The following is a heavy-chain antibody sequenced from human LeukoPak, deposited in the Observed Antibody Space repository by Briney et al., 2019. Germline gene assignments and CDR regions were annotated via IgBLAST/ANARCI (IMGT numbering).Heavy chain of an antibody. Sequence: GRSLRLSCAASGFTFSSYGMHWVRQAPGKGLEWVAVIWYDGSNKYYADSVKGRFTISTDNSKNTLYLQMNSLRAEDTAVYYCAREVDYYGSGSYYQPAYYFDYWGQGTLVTVSS. D-gene: IGHD3-10*01. CDR2: IWYDGSNK. V-gene: IGHV3-33*01. CDR3: AREVDYYGSGSYYQPAYYFDY. CDR1: GFTFSSYG. J-gene: IGHJ4*02.